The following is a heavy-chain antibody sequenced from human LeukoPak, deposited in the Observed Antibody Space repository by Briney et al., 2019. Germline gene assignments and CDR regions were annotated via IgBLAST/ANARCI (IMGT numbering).Heavy chain of an antibody. CDR3: ARHAVVTGNFQH. Sequence: TLSLTCTVSGGSISSGSYYWSWIRQPAGKGLEWIGRIYTSGSTNYNPSLKSRVTISVDTSKNQFSLKLSSVTAADTAVYYCARHAVVTGNFQHWGQGTLVTVSS. CDR1: GGSISSGSYY. J-gene: IGHJ1*01. CDR2: IYTSGST. D-gene: IGHD2-21*02. V-gene: IGHV4-61*02.